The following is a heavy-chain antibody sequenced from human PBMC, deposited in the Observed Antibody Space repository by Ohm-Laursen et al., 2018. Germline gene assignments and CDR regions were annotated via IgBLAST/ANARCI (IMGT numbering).Heavy chain of an antibody. CDR3: ARETATTGADF. D-gene: IGHD4-17*01. CDR1: GITVSGNY. Sequence: SLRLSCAASGITVSGNYMNWVRQAPGKGLEWVSYISSSGSTIYYADSVKGRFTISRDNAKNSLYLQMNSLRAEDTAVYYCARETATTGADFWGQGTLVTVSS. J-gene: IGHJ4*02. CDR2: ISSSGSTI. V-gene: IGHV3-11*04.